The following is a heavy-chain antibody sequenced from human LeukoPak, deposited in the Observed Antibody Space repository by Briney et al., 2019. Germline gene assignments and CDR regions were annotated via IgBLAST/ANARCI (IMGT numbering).Heavy chain of an antibody. CDR2: ISGSGGST. CDR1: GFTFNDYY. CDR3: AKRGVVIRVILVGFHKEAYYFDS. V-gene: IGHV3-23*01. J-gene: IGHJ4*02. D-gene: IGHD3-22*01. Sequence: PGGSLRLSCAASGFTFNDYYMSWIRQAPGKGLEWVAGISGSGGSTNYADSVKGRFTISRDNPKNTLFLQMKSLRAEDTAVYFCAKRGVVIRVILVGFHKEAYYFDSWGQGALVTVSS.